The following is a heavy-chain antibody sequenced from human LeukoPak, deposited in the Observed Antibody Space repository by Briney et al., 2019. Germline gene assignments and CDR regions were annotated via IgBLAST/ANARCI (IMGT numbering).Heavy chain of an antibody. J-gene: IGHJ6*02. D-gene: IGHD3-3*01. Sequence: GGSLRLSCAASGFTVSSNYMSWVRQAPGKGLEWVSVIYSGGSTYYADSVKGRFTISRDNSKNTLYLQMNSLRAEDTAVYYCARDGGRYYYYYGMDVWGQGTTVTVSS. V-gene: IGHV3-66*01. CDR2: IYSGGST. CDR3: ARDGGRYYYYYGMDV. CDR1: GFTVSSNY.